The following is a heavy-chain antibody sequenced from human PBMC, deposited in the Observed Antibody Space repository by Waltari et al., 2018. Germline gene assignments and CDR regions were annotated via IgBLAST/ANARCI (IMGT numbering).Heavy chain of an antibody. CDR1: GDSIISDDYS. CDR3: ARLKLEVVVTGYFDS. D-gene: IGHD3-22*01. CDR2: LSYTRTA. V-gene: IGHV4-39*02. Sequence: QPHLQESGPGLVKPSETLSLTCTVSGDSIISDDYSCASLRQPPGRGLEWIGPLSYTRTAHYKAALKSRVSISVEPSKNHLSLNLKTVTAADTAVYYCARLKLEVVVTGYFDSWGQGALVTVSS. J-gene: IGHJ4*02.